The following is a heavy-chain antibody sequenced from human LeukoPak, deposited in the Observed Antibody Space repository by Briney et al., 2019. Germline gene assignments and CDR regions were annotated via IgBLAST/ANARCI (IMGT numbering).Heavy chain of an antibody. Sequence: PGGSLRLSCAASGFSFGSYWMSWVRQAPGKGLEWVANINQDGSEKYYVDSVKGRFTISRDSARNSLFLQMNSLRAQDTAVYYCASDGHPFESWGQGTLVTVSS. V-gene: IGHV3-7*01. CDR3: ASDGHPFES. CDR2: INQDGSEK. J-gene: IGHJ5*01. CDR1: GFSFGSYW.